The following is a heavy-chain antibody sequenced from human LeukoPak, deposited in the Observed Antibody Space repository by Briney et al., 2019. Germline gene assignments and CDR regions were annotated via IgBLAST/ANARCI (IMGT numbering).Heavy chain of an antibody. CDR1: GFTFSSYG. CDR3: ARHPRRSSSWYRQHVTDRGRYYFDY. J-gene: IGHJ4*02. CDR2: IRYDGSNK. Sequence: GGSLRLSCAASGFTFSSYGMHWVRQAPGKGLEWVAFIRYDGSNKYYADSVKGRFTISRDNSKNTLYLQMNSLRAEDTAVYYCARHPRRSSSWYRQHVTDRGRYYFDYWGQGTLVTVSS. V-gene: IGHV3-30*02. D-gene: IGHD6-13*01.